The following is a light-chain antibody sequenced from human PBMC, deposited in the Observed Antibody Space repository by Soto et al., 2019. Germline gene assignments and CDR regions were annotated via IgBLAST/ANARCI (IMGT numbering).Light chain of an antibody. CDR3: QQYGTSPPT. Sequence: DIQMTQSPSSLSASVGDRVTIACRASQGLSNYLAWYQQKPGKVPKLLIYAASTLQSGVPSRFSGSGSGTDFTLTISRLEPEDFALYYCQQYGTSPPTFGQGTKEEI. CDR2: AAS. V-gene: IGKV1-27*01. J-gene: IGKJ1*01. CDR1: QGLSNY.